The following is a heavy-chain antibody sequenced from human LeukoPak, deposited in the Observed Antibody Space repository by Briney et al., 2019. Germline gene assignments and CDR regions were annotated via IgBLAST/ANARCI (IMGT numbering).Heavy chain of an antibody. J-gene: IGHJ4*02. CDR3: ARDQGMFDY. Sequence: PGRSLRLSCAASGFTFSSYAMSWVRQAPRKGLEWVSATSVSGGSTYYTDSVKGRFTISRDNSKNTLYLQMNSLREQASAVYYCARDQGMFDYWGQGTLVTVSS. CDR2: TSVSGGST. CDR1: GFTFSSYA. V-gene: IGHV3-23*01.